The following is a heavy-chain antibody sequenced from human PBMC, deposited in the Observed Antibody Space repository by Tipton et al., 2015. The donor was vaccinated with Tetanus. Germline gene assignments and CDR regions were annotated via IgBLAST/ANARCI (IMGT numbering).Heavy chain of an antibody. Sequence: GLVKPSETLSLTCAVYGGSFTDYSWSWIRQPPGQGLEWIGEVNQAGNTDYIPSLKGRVTMSLDTSKSQLSLNLSSVTAADTAVYYCARGPRTRIYDSSGYPFRYFYGMDVWGLGATVTVSS. CDR2: VNQAGNT. V-gene: IGHV4-34*01. J-gene: IGHJ6*02. CDR3: ARGPRTRIYDSSGYPFRYFYGMDV. D-gene: IGHD3-22*01. CDR1: GGSFTDYS.